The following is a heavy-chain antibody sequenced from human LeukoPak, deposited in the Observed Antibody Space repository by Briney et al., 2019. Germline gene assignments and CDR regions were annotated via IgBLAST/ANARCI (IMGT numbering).Heavy chain of an antibody. CDR2: IYYSGST. CDR3: ASYVVVVAATGY. D-gene: IGHD2-15*01. CDR1: GGSISSSSYY. J-gene: IGHJ4*02. V-gene: IGHV4-39*01. Sequence: PSETLSLTCTVSGGSISSSSYYWGWIRQPPEKGLEWIGSIYYSGSTYYKPSLKSRVTISVDTSKNQFSLKLSSVTAADTAVYYCASYVVVVAATGYWGQGTLVTVSS.